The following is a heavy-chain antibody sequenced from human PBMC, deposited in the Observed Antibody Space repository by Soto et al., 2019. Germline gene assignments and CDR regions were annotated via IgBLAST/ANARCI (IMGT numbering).Heavy chain of an antibody. V-gene: IGHV4-39*01. CDR3: ARQASGYYYGWFDP. Sequence: QLLLQESGPGLVKPSETLSLTCTVSGGSILDSTYYWAWIRQSPGKGLEWIGTIFYSGGTFYTPSLKSRVTVSVDTSNNQFPLKLSSVTAADTAVYYCARQASGYYYGWFDPWGQGTLVTVSS. J-gene: IGHJ5*02. CDR2: IFYSGGT. D-gene: IGHD3-22*01. CDR1: GGSILDSTYY.